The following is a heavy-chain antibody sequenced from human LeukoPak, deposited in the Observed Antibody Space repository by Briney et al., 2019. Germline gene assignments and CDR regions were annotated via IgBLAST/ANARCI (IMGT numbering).Heavy chain of an antibody. CDR1: GGSISSSY. J-gene: IGHJ4*02. D-gene: IGHD2-21*02. CDR3: ARLPMAVTPHVDY. CDR2: IYYSGST. V-gene: IGHV4-59*08. Sequence: SETLSLTCTVSGGSISSSYWSWIRQPPGKGLEWIGYIYYSGSTNQNPSLKSRVTISVDTSKNQFSLKLSSVTAADTAVYYCARLPMAVTPHVDYWGQGTLVTVSS.